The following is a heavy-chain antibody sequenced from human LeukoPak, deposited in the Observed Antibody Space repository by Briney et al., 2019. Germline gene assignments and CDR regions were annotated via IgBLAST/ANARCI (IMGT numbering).Heavy chain of an antibody. CDR1: GYTFTGYY. J-gene: IGHJ6*02. D-gene: IGHD3-9*01. CDR3: ARAHFELRYFDWLSTGDYYYGMDV. V-gene: IGHV1-2*04. CDR2: INPNSGGT. Sequence: ASVKVSCKASGYTFTGYYMHWVRQAPGQGLEWMGWINPNSGGTNYAQKFQGWVTMTRGTSISTAYMELSRLRSDDTAVYYCARAHFELRYFDWLSTGDYYYGMDVWGQGATVTVSS.